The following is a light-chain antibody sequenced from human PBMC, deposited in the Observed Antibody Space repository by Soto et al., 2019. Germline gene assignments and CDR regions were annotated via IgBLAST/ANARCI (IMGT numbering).Light chain of an antibody. Sequence: VLTQTPLSSPVTLGQPASISCRSSQSLVYSDGNTYLSWLQQRPGQPPRLLIYHVSNRFPAVPDRCSGSGAGEDFTLKISRVEAEDVRVYCGTKFSYFPRTFGQGTKVEI. V-gene: IGKV2-24*01. CDR1: QSLVYSDGNTY. J-gene: IGKJ1*01. CDR2: HVS. CDR3: TKFSYFPRT.